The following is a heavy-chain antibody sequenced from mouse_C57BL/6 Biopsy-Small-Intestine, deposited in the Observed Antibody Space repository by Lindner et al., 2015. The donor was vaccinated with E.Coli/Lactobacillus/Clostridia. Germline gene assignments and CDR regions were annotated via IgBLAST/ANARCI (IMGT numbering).Heavy chain of an antibody. Sequence: VQLQESGPELVKPGASVKIPCKASGYTFTDYNMDWVKQSHGKSLEWIGDINPNNGGTIYNQKFKGKATLTVDKSSSTAYMELNSLTSEDSAVYYCARADYDERAWFAYWGQGTLVTVSA. J-gene: IGHJ3*01. V-gene: IGHV1-18*01. D-gene: IGHD2-4*01. CDR2: INPNNGGT. CDR1: GYTFTDYN. CDR3: ARADYDERAWFAY.